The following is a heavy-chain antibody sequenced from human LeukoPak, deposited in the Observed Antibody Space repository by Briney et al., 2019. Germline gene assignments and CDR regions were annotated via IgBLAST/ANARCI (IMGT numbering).Heavy chain of an antibody. D-gene: IGHD1-26*01. V-gene: IGHV3-23*01. J-gene: IGHJ4*02. CDR1: GLTFSSNT. CDR3: AKEVSGSYSPTDY. CDR2: ISGSGSST. Sequence: GGSLRLSCAASGLTFSSNTMSWVRQAAGKGLEWVSGISGSGSSTYYADSVKGRFTISRDNSKNTLYLQMNSLRVEDTAVYYCAKEVSGSYSPTDYWGQGTLVTVSS.